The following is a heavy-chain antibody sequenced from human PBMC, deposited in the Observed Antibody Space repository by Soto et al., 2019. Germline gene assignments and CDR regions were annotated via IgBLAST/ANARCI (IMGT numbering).Heavy chain of an antibody. V-gene: IGHV4-31*03. CDR1: GDAMSSGAYY. Sequence: SETLSLTCTVSGDAMSSGAYYWDWIRQHPGKGLEWIGYIYYSGNTYYNPSLKSRIVISVDTSKNQFSLNLGSVTAADTAIYYCASSYSGYLDNWGRGALVTVSS. D-gene: IGHD3-22*01. CDR2: IYYSGNT. CDR3: ASSYSGYLDN. J-gene: IGHJ4*02.